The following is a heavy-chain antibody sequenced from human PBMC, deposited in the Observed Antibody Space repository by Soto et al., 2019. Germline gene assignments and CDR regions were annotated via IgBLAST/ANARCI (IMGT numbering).Heavy chain of an antibody. J-gene: IGHJ5*02. Sequence: SETLSLTCTVSGGSISSGGYYWSWIRQHPGKGLEWIGYIYYSGSTYYNPSLKSRVTISVDTSKNQFSLKLSSVTAADTAVYYCARVDRQQLVFAWFDPWGQGTLVTVSS. CDR3: ARVDRQQLVFAWFDP. CDR2: IYYSGST. CDR1: GGSISSGGYY. D-gene: IGHD6-13*01. V-gene: IGHV4-31*03.